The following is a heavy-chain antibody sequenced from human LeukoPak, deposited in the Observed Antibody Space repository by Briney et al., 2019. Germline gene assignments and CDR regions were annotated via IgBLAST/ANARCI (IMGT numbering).Heavy chain of an antibody. J-gene: IGHJ6*04. V-gene: IGHV3-21*01. CDR3: ARGGCGVVVVVAATTGTGMDV. CDR2: ISSSSSYI. D-gene: IGHD2-15*01. Sequence: PGGSLRLSCAASGFTFSSYSMNWVRQAPGQGLEWVSSISSSSSYIYYADSVKGRFTISRDNAKNSLYLQMNSLRAEDTAVYYCARGGCGVVVVVAATTGTGMDVWGKGTTVTVSS. CDR1: GFTFSSYS.